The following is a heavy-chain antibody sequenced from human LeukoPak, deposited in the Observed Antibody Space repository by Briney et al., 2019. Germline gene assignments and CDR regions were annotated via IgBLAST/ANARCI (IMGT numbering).Heavy chain of an antibody. Sequence: ASVKVSCKASGYTFTGYYMHWVRQAPGQGLEWVGWINPNNGGTNYGQKFQGRVTMTRDTSIRTASMELTRLRSDDPAVYYCVRAKGILLVGADVWGKGTTVTVS. J-gene: IGHJ6*03. CDR3: VRAKGILLVGADV. CDR2: INPNNGGT. V-gene: IGHV1-2*02. D-gene: IGHD1-26*01. CDR1: GYTFTGYY.